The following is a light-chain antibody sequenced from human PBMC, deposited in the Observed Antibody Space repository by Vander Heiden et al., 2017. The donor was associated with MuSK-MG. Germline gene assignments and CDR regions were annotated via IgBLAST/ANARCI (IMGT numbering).Light chain of an antibody. Sequence: DVQVTPAPTSLSASVGDRVTITCRASQSIRTYLNWYQQKPGTAPKLLIYAASSLQSGVPSRFSGSGSGTDFTLTISSLQREDFATYYCQQSYSNTIFTFGPGTKVDLK. CDR3: QQSYSNTIFT. CDR2: AAS. J-gene: IGKJ3*01. CDR1: QSIRTY. V-gene: IGKV1-39*01.